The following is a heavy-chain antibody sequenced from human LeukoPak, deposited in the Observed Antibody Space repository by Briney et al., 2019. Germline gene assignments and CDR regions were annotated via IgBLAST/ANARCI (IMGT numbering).Heavy chain of an antibody. V-gene: IGHV4-34*01. CDR3: SREIAAAGTRTGRMDV. J-gene: IGHJ6*02. CDR1: GGSFSGYY. Sequence: ASETLSLTCAVYGGSFSGYYWSWIRQPPRDGLEWIGEINHSGSTNYNPSLKSRVTISVDTSKNQFSLKSSSVTAADTAVCFCSREIAAAGTRTGRMDVWGQGTTVSVS. D-gene: IGHD6-13*01. CDR2: INHSGST.